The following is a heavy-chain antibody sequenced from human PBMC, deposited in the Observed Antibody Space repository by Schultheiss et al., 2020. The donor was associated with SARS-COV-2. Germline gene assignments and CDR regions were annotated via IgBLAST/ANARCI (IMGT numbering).Heavy chain of an antibody. V-gene: IGHV4-30-2*01. J-gene: IGHJ4*02. Sequence: SETLSLTCTVSGGSISSGGYSWSWIRQPPGKGLEWIGYIYHSGSTYYNPSLKSRVTISVDRSKNQFSLKLSSVTAADTAVYYCARVMEGYDYYFDYWGQGTLVTVSS. CDR1: GGSISSGGYS. CDR3: ARVMEGYDYYFDY. CDR2: IYHSGST. D-gene: IGHD3-3*01.